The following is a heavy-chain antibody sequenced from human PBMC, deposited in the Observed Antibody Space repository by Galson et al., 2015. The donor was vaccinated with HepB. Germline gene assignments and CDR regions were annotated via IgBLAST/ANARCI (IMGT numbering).Heavy chain of an antibody. CDR2: MSGSGGNA. D-gene: IGHD3-22*01. V-gene: IGHV3-23*01. J-gene: IGHJ4*02. CDR1: GFTFSSYA. Sequence: SLRLSCAASGFTFSSYAMTWVRQAPGKGLEWVSAMSGSGGNAYYADSVKGRFTISRDNSKNTVYLQMNSLRAEDTAVYYCAKNRGFYYYDSIGYYDWGQGTLVTVSS. CDR3: AKNRGFYYYDSIGYYD.